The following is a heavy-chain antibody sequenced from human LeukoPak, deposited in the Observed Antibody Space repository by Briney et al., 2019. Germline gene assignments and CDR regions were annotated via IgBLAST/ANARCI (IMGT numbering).Heavy chain of an antibody. D-gene: IGHD5-18*01. V-gene: IGHV1-18*01. CDR3: ARRVDTAMVTNPETDY. CDR1: GYTFTSYG. CDR2: ISAYNGNT. J-gene: IGHJ4*02. Sequence: ASVKVSCKASGYTFTSYGISWVRHAPGQGLEWMGWISAYNGNTNYAQKLQGRVTMTTDTSTSTAYMELRSLRSDDTAVYYCARRVDTAMVTNPETDYWGQGTLVTVSS.